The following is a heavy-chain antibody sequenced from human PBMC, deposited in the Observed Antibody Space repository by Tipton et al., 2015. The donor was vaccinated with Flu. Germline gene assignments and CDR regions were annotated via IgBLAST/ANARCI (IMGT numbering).Heavy chain of an antibody. CDR2: IDHSGST. J-gene: IGHJ4*02. D-gene: IGHD3-3*01. CDR3: ARRTYDKSGFDY. CDR1: GESFRGSY. V-gene: IGHV4-34*01. Sequence: TLSLTCVVYGESFRGSYWSWIRQPPGKGLEWIGEIDHSGSTNNNPSLKSRVTISKDTSKKQFSLNLRSMTAADTAVYYCARRTYDKSGFDYWGQGTLVTVSS.